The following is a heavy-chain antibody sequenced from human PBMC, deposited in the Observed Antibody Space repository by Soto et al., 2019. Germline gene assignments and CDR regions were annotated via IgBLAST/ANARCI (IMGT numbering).Heavy chain of an antibody. Sequence: EVQVVESGGGLVQPGGSLRLSCAASGFTFTSYWMTWVRQAPGRGLEWVANINKDGSEKSYVDSVKGRFTISRDNAKSSVYLQMNSLRADVTAVYYCVREIASRLWGKGTTVIVSS. J-gene: IGHJ6*04. CDR1: GFTFTSYW. V-gene: IGHV3-7*01. D-gene: IGHD2-21*01. CDR3: VREIASRL. CDR2: INKDGSEK.